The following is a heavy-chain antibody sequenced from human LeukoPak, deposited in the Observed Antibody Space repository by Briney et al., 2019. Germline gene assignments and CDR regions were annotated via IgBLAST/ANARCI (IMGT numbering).Heavy chain of an antibody. D-gene: IGHD2-8*01. CDR1: GASISSYY. CDR2: IYYSGST. Sequence: SETPSLTCTVSGASISSYYWSWIRQPPGKGLEWIGYIYYSGSTNYNPSLKSRVTISVDTSKNHFPLKLSSVTAADTAVYYCARQMYLGGMDVWGQGTTVTVSS. CDR3: ARQMYLGGMDV. V-gene: IGHV4-59*08. J-gene: IGHJ6*02.